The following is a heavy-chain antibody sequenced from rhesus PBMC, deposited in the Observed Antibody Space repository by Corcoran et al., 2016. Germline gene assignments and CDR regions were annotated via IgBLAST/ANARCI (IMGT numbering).Heavy chain of an antibody. V-gene: IGHV4-99*01. J-gene: IGHJ4*01. Sequence: QVQLQESGPGLVQPSETLSLTFAVSGYSLSSGYYCGWIRLPPGKGLEYIGYISGSSGSTYYNPSLKSRVTISKDTSKNQFSLKLSSVTAADTAVYYCARPSTVTIDYWGQGVLVTVSS. D-gene: IGHD4-23*01. CDR2: ISGSSGST. CDR3: ARPSTVTIDY. CDR1: GYSLSSGYY.